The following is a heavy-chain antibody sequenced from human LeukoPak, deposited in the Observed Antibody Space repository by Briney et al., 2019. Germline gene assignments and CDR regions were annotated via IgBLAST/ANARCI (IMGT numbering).Heavy chain of an antibody. Sequence: GRSLRLSCAASGFTFDDYAMHWVRQAPGKGLEWVSGISWNSGSIGYADSVKGRFTISRDNAKNSLYLQMNSLRAEDTALYYCAKDIGYDTGPFDYWVQGTLVTVYS. J-gene: IGHJ4*02. CDR2: ISWNSGSI. CDR3: AKDIGYDTGPFDY. V-gene: IGHV3-9*01. CDR1: GFTFDDYA. D-gene: IGHD5-12*01.